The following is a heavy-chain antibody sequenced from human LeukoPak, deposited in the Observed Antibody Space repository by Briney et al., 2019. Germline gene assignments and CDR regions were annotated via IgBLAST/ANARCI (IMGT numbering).Heavy chain of an antibody. D-gene: IGHD3-3*01. Sequence: ASVTVSCKASGYTVTCYYMHWVRQAPGQGREWMGGINPNSGGTNNAQQLQGRVTMTRDTYTSTAYMELSRLRSDDTAVYYCARVLVGLGMEFDPWGQGNLVTVSS. J-gene: IGHJ5*02. CDR1: GYTVTCYY. CDR3: ARVLVGLGMEFDP. CDR2: INPNSGGT. V-gene: IGHV1-2*02.